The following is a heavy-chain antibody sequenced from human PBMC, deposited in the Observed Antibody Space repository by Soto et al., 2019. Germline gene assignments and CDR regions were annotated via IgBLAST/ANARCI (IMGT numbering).Heavy chain of an antibody. Sequence: XGSLRLACAASGFTFSSYAMSWVRQAPGKGLEWVSAISGSGGSTYYADSVKGRFTISRDNSKNTLYLQMNSLRAEDTAVYYCAKDPYSSSWYASDAFDIWGQGPMVTVSS. D-gene: IGHD6-13*01. CDR3: AKDPYSSSWYASDAFDI. CDR2: ISGSGGST. J-gene: IGHJ3*02. V-gene: IGHV3-23*01. CDR1: GFTFSSYA.